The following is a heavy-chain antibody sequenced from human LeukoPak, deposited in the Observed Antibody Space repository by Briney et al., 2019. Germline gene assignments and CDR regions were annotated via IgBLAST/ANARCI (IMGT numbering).Heavy chain of an antibody. CDR1: GFTFSSNA. Sequence: GGSLRLSCAASGFTFSSNAMTWVRQAPGKGLEWVSAISSSGSSTYYADSVKGRFTISRDNSKNTLYVQMNSLRVEDTAVYYCAKGGSSWHWSDYWGQGTLVTVSS. D-gene: IGHD6-13*01. V-gene: IGHV3-23*01. CDR3: AKGGSSWHWSDY. CDR2: ISSSGSST. J-gene: IGHJ4*02.